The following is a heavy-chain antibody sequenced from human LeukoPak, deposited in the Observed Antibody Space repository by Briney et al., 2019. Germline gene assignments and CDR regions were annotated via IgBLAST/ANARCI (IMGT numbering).Heavy chain of an antibody. CDR1: GFTFSSYG. CDR2: ISGSGGST. V-gene: IGHV3-23*01. CDR3: AKDLEYCSGGSCYGDAFDI. D-gene: IGHD2-15*01. Sequence: GGSLRLSCAASGFTFSSYGMHWVRQAPGKGLEWVSAISGSGGSTYYADSVKGRFTISRDNPKNTLYLQMNSLRAEDTAVYYCAKDLEYCSGGSCYGDAFDIWGQGTMVTVSS. J-gene: IGHJ3*02.